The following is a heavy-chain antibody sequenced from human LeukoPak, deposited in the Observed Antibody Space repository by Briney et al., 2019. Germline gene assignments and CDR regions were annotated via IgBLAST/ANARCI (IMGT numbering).Heavy chain of an antibody. CDR2: IYPGDSDT. CDR3: ARAASLRGWYKYYFDY. D-gene: IGHD6-19*01. Sequence: GESLKISCKGSGYSFTSYWIGWVRQLPGKGLEWMGIIYPGDSDTRYSPSFQGQVTTSADKSISTAYLQWSSLKASDTAMYYCARAASLRGWYKYYFDYWGQGTLVTVSS. CDR1: GYSFTSYW. J-gene: IGHJ4*02. V-gene: IGHV5-51*01.